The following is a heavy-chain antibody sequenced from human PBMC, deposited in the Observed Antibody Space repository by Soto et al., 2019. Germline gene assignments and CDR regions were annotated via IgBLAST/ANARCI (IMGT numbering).Heavy chain of an antibody. CDR2: INPKSGDK. CDR1: GYSFTGHI. J-gene: IGHJ5*02. V-gene: IGHV1-2*02. CDR3: ARDLFPAEKNWNDAYNYFDP. Sequence: SGQVSGKTSGYSFTGHIIHCLRRSPLQGREWLGWINPKSGDKLYAQKFQGRVTMTRDTSISTVYMDLTRLTSDDTAVYHCARDLFPAEKNWNDAYNYFDPWGQVTVFPVSS. D-gene: IGHD1-1*01.